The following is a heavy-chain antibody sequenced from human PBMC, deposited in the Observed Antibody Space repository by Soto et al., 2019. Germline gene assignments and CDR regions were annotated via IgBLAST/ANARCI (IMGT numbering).Heavy chain of an antibody. D-gene: IGHD6-19*01. CDR1: GGSISSYY. CDR2: IYTSGST. V-gene: IGHV4-4*07. Sequence: SETLSLTCTVSGGSISSYYWSWIRQPAGKGLEWIGRIYTSGSTNYSPSLKSRVTMSVDTSKNQFSLRLISVTAADTAVYYCTREQSDDNYFDPWGQGTLVTVSS. CDR3: TREQSDDNYFDP. J-gene: IGHJ5*02.